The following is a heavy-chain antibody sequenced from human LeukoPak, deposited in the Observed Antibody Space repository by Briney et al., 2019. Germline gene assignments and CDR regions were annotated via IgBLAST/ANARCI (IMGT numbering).Heavy chain of an antibody. CDR2: IYYSGST. Sequence: PSETLSLTCTVSGGSISSSSYYWGWIRQPPGKGLEWIGSIYYSGSTYYNPSLKSRVTISVDTSKNQFSLKLSSVTAADTAVYYCASFLGYCSGGSCSPDYYCYYMDVWGKGTTVTVSS. J-gene: IGHJ6*03. V-gene: IGHV4-39*01. CDR3: ASFLGYCSGGSCSPDYYCYYMDV. CDR1: GGSISSSSYY. D-gene: IGHD2-15*01.